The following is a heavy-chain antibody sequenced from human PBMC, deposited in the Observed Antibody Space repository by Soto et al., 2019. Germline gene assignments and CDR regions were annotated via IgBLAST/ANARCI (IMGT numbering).Heavy chain of an antibody. Sequence: GESLKISCKGSGYSFTCYWIGWVRQMPGKGLEWMGIIYPGDSDTRYSPSFQGQVTISADKSISTAYLQWSSLKASDTAMYYCARTAAAGNYYYYMDVWGKGTTVTVSS. D-gene: IGHD6-13*01. V-gene: IGHV5-51*01. CDR2: IYPGDSDT. CDR1: GYSFTCYW. J-gene: IGHJ6*03. CDR3: ARTAAAGNYYYYMDV.